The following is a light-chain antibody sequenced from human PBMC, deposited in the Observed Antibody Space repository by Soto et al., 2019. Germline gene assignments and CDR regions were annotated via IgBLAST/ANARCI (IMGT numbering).Light chain of an antibody. V-gene: IGKV3-20*01. Sequence: ILLTQAPGTLSLSPGQRATLSCRTRETVSEDQLAWYQQKPGQAPRLVIFAVSIRAPGIPDRFSGSGSGRDFTMIIKRPGSEKFEVYCYHQYGETTCAFRQG. CDR1: ETVSEDQ. CDR3: HQYGETTCA. CDR2: AVS. J-gene: IGKJ1*01.